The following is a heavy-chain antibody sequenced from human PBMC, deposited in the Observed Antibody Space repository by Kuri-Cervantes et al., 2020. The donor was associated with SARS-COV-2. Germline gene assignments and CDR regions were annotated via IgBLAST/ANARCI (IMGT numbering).Heavy chain of an antibody. J-gene: IGHJ5*02. Sequence: SVKVSCKASGGTFSSYAISWVRQAPGQGLEWMGGIIPIFGTANYAQKFQGRVTITADESTSTAYMELSSLRSEDTAVYYCARVAYYDSRFDPWGQGTLVTVSS. V-gene: IGHV1-69*13. D-gene: IGHD3-3*01. CDR1: GGTFSSYA. CDR3: ARVAYYDSRFDP. CDR2: IIPIFGTA.